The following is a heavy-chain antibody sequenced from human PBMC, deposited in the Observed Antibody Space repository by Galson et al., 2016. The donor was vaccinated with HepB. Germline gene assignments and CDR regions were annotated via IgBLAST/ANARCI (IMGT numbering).Heavy chain of an antibody. D-gene: IGHD3-22*01. CDR3: AREGTMKIVAEGRWFDP. Sequence: SLRLSCAASGFTFSTFAMNWVRQAPGKGLEWVSYITSSSGTIYYADSVKGRFTVSRDNAENSLYLQMNSLRDDDTAVYYCAREGTMKIVAEGRWFDPWGQGTRVTVSS. V-gene: IGHV3-48*02. CDR1: GFTFSTFA. CDR2: ITSSSGTI. J-gene: IGHJ5*02.